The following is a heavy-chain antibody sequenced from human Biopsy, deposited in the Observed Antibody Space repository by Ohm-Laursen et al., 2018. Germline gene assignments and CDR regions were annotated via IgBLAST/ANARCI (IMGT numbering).Heavy chain of an antibody. CDR1: GFTFSSHA. D-gene: IGHD3-3*01. J-gene: IGHJ5*02. CDR3: ARGLYDFCGGGPFDP. V-gene: IGHV3-23*01. Sequence: GSLRLSCAAAGFTFSSHAMSWVRQAPGKGLECVSVINGSGGSTYYADPVKGRFTISRDNSKNTLYLQMNSLRAEDTAMYYCARGLYDFCGGGPFDPWGQGTLVTVSS. CDR2: INGSGGST.